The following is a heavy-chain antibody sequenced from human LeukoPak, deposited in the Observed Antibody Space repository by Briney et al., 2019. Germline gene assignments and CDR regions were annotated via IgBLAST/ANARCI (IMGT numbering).Heavy chain of an antibody. J-gene: IGHJ5*02. CDR2: VSTYNDDT. V-gene: IGHV1-18*01. CDR3: ARDWYCTGGICNDCFDP. CDR1: GYTFTNYG. D-gene: IGHD2-8*02. Sequence: GESLKISCKAPGYTFTNYGISWVRQAPGQGLEWMGWVSTYNDDTNYAQNFQGRVTMTTDTSTNTAYMELRSLRSDDTALYYCARDWYCTGGICNDCFDPWGQGTLVTVSS.